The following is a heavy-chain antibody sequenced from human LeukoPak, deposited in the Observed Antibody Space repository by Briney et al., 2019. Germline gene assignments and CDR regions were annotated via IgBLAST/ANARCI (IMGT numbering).Heavy chain of an antibody. CDR1: GYTFTSYG. D-gene: IGHD3-10*01. Sequence: ASVKVSCKASGYTFTSYGISWVRQAPGQGLEWMGWISAYNGNTNYAQKLQGRVTMTTDTSTSTAYMELRSLRSDDTAVYYCARRAPFYYNSWSPTHDYGMDVWGQGTTVTVSS. V-gene: IGHV1-18*01. J-gene: IGHJ6*02. CDR2: ISAYNGNT. CDR3: ARRAPFYYNSWSPTHDYGMDV.